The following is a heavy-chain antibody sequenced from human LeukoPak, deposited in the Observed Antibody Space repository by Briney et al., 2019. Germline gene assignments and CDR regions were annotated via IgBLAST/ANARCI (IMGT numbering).Heavy chain of an antibody. CDR3: ARGYCSGGSCYWGQGADAFDI. V-gene: IGHV3-7*04. CDR2: IKQDGSEK. Sequence: GGSLRLSCAASGFTFSSYWMSWVRQAPGKGLEWVANIKQDGSEKYYVDSVKGRFTISRDNAKNSLYLQMNSLRAEDTAVYYCARGYCSGGSCYWGQGADAFDIWGQGTMVTVSS. J-gene: IGHJ3*02. CDR1: GFTFSSYW. D-gene: IGHD2-15*01.